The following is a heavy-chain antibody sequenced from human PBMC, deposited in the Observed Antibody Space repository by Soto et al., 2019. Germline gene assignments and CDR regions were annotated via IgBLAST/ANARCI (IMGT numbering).Heavy chain of an antibody. CDR2: ISGSGNDT. Sequence: EVHLSESGGVLVQPGGSLSLSCAASGFSFRNYAMSWVLQAPGSGLECVVRISGSGNDTYYADRVKGGFTISRDNSKSTLFLQMSSLRVEDTAVYYCAIGHKVCSGSAAGRGFESWGQGSLVTVSS. CDR3: AIGHKVCSGSAAGRGFES. V-gene: IGHV3-23*01. J-gene: IGHJ4*02. CDR1: GFSFRNYA. D-gene: IGHD3-10*02.